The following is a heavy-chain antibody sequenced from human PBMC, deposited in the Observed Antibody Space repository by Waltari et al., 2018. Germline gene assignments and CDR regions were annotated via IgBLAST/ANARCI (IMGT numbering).Heavy chain of an antibody. CDR3: ARVVDIVATTSDAFDI. CDR2: INPSGGST. V-gene: IGHV1-46*01. J-gene: IGHJ3*02. CDR1: GYTFTSYY. D-gene: IGHD5-12*01. Sequence: QVQLVQSGAEVKKPGASVKVSCKASGYTFTSYYMHWVRQAPGQGLEWMGIINPSGGSTSYAQKVQGRVTMTRDTSTSTVYMELSSLRSEDTAVYYCARVVDIVATTSDAFDIWGQGTMVTVSS.